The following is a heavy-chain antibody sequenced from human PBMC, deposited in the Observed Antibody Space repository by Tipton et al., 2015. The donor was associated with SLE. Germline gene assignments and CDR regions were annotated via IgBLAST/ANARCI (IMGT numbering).Heavy chain of an antibody. CDR3: ARRHFDTSGYYRGAFDI. CDR2: INPNSGGT. J-gene: IGHJ3*02. V-gene: IGHV1-2*02. CDR1: GYTFTGYY. D-gene: IGHD3-22*01. Sequence: QLVQSGPEVKKPGASVKVSCKASGYTFTGYYMHWVRQAPGQGLEWMGWINPNSGGTKYAQKFQGRVTVTRDTSISTAYMELSSLRSEDTAVYYCARRHFDTSGYYRGAFDIWGQGKMVTVSS.